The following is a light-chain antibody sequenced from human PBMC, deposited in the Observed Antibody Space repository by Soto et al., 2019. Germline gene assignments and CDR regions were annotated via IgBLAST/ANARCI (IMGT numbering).Light chain of an antibody. J-gene: IGKJ1*01. CDR1: QSVSSSY. CDR3: QQYGSSPPSWT. V-gene: IGKV3-20*01. CDR2: GAS. Sequence: ESVLTQSPGTLSLSPGERATLSCRASQSVSSSYLAWYQQKPGQAPRLLIYGASSTATGIPDRFSGSGSGTEFSLTISRLEPEDFAVYYCQQYGSSPPSWTFGQGTEVEVK.